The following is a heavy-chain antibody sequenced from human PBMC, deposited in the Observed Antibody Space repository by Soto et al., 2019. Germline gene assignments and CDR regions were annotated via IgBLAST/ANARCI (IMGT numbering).Heavy chain of an antibody. CDR2: IYYSGST. J-gene: IGHJ6*03. D-gene: IGHD6-6*01. V-gene: IGHV4-59*01. Sequence: WTRIRQAPGKGLEWIGYIYYSGSTKYNPSLKSRVTISVDTSKNQFSLKLDSVTAADTAVFYCARVSSTTVPPYYYSYVDVWGNGTTVTVSS. CDR3: ARVSSTTVPPYYYSYVDV.